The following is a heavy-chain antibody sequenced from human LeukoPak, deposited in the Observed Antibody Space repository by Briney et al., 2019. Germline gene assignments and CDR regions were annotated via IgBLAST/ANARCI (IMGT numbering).Heavy chain of an antibody. CDR2: INDSGSI. Sequence: SETLSLTCAVYGGSFSEYYWSWLRQSPGKGLEWIGEINDSGSINYNPSLKSRVTISVDASKNQFSLKLSSVTAADTALYYCAPRGYYYLSDYWGQGTLVTVSS. CDR3: APRGYYYLSDY. V-gene: IGHV4-34*01. J-gene: IGHJ4*02. CDR1: GGSFSEYY. D-gene: IGHD3-22*01.